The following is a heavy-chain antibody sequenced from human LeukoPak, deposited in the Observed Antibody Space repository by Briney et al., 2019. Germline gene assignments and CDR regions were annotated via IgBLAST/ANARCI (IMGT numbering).Heavy chain of an antibody. D-gene: IGHD3-22*01. Sequence: SGGSLGLSCAASGIPLSGHGLSWVRPGPGEGPGWGSVISGTGGSAFYTDSVKGRFTISRDNSKSTVYVQMNSLRADDTAVYYCAKFSVVVVNPLDYWGQGTLVTVSS. J-gene: IGHJ4*02. V-gene: IGHV3-23*01. CDR1: GIPLSGHG. CDR3: AKFSVVVVNPLDY. CDR2: ISGTGGSA.